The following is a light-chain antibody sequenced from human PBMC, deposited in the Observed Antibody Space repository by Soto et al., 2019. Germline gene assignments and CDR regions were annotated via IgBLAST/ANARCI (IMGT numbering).Light chain of an antibody. CDR2: GAS. J-gene: IGKJ4*01. Sequence: EIVLTQSPGTLSLSPGERATLSCRASQSVSSSCLAWYQQKPGQAPRLLIYGASSRATDIPDRFSGSGSGTDFTLTISRLEPEDFAVYYCQQYGNSPTTFGGGTKVEIK. V-gene: IGKV3-20*01. CDR1: QSVSSSC. CDR3: QQYGNSPTT.